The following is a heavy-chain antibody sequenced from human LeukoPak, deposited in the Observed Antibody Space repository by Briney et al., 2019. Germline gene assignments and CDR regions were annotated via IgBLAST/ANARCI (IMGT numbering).Heavy chain of an antibody. Sequence: AASVKVSCKASGGTFSNYTISSVRQAPGQGLELMGKIIPILNLANFAQKFQGRVTITADKSTDTVYMELSSLRSEDMAMYFCARGPPDYTDYIYDYWGQGTLVTVSS. V-gene: IGHV1-69*02. CDR2: IIPILNLA. CDR3: ARGPPDYTDYIYDY. CDR1: GGTFSNYT. J-gene: IGHJ4*02. D-gene: IGHD4-11*01.